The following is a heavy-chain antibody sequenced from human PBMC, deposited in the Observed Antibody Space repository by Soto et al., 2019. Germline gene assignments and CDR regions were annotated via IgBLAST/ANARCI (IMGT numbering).Heavy chain of an antibody. V-gene: IGHV1-2*02. CDR1: GYTFTDYY. Sequence: QVQLVQSGAEVKKPGASVKVSCKASGYTFTDYYMLWVRQAPGQGLEWMGWINPKSGGTNYAQKFQGRVTMTRDTSFRTAYMELSRLRFDDTAVYYCARVSPFGSSSGWFDPWGQGTLVTVSS. J-gene: IGHJ5*02. D-gene: IGHD6-6*01. CDR2: INPKSGGT. CDR3: ARVSPFGSSSGWFDP.